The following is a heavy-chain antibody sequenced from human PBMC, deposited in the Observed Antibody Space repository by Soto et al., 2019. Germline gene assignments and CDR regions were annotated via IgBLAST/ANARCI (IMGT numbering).Heavy chain of an antibody. CDR1: GGSISSGDYY. V-gene: IGHV4-30-4*01. D-gene: IGHD2-15*01. J-gene: IGHJ6*02. CDR3: ARGGPRYCSGGSCYPYYYHYGMDV. CDR2: IYYSGST. Sequence: SETLSLTCTVSGGSISSGDYYWSWIRQPPGKGLEWIGYIYYSGSTYYNPSLKSRVTISVDTSKNQFSLKLSSVTAADTAVYYCARGGPRYCSGGSCYPYYYHYGMDVWGQGTTVTVSS.